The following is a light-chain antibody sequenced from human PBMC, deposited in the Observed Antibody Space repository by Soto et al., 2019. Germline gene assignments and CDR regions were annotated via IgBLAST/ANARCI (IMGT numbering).Light chain of an antibody. V-gene: IGKV1-17*01. CDR3: LQHSTYPLT. CDR2: AAS. J-gene: IGKJ1*01. CDR1: QGIRND. Sequence: DIQMTQFPSSLSASVGDRVTITCRASQGIRNDLAWYQQKPGKAPKHLIYAASSLQSAVPSKFSGSGSGTEFTLAISSLQPEDFATFYCLQHSTYPLTFGQGTNVEIK.